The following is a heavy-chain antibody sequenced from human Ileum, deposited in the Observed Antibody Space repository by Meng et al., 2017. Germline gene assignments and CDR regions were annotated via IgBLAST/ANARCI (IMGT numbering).Heavy chain of an antibody. Sequence: QVQLVQAGSDLKKPGASVKFSCKTSGYIFTTYAINGVRQAPGQGLEWMEWINTNTGNPTYAQGFTGRFVFSLDTSVNTAYLQISSLKAEDTAVYYCARVTGGDYGIEFAYWGQGTLVTVSS. V-gene: IGHV7-4-1*02. J-gene: IGHJ4*02. CDR2: INTNTGNP. CDR3: ARVTGGDYGIEFAY. CDR1: GYIFTTYA. D-gene: IGHD4-17*01.